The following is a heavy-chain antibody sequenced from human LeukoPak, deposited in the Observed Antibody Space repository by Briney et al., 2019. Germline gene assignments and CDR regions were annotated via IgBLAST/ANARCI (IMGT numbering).Heavy chain of an antibody. CDR1: GGSFSGYY. D-gene: IGHD3-22*01. CDR3: ARSSGYYYYYYYYMDV. Sequence: PSETLSLTCAVSGGSFSGYYWSWIRHPPGKGLEWIGEITHSGSTNNNPSLKSRVTISVDTSKNPFSLKLSSVTAADTAVYYCARSSGYYYYYYYYMDVWGKGTTVTVSS. CDR2: ITHSGST. V-gene: IGHV4-34*01. J-gene: IGHJ6*03.